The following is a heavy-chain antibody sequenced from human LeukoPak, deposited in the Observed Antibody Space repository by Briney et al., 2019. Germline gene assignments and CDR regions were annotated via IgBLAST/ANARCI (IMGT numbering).Heavy chain of an antibody. CDR3: QSRFLEWLLDY. V-gene: IGHV4-39*01. CDR2: IYYGGYT. Sequence: SETLSLTCTVSGGSISSNNYYWGWIRQPPGKGLEWIGSIYYGGYTYYNPSLKTRVTISVDTSKNQFSLKLSSVTAADTAIYYCQSRFLEWLLDYWGQGTLVTVSS. J-gene: IGHJ4*02. D-gene: IGHD3-3*01. CDR1: GGSISSNNYY.